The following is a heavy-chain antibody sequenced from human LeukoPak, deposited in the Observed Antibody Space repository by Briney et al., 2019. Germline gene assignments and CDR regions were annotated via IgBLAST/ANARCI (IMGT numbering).Heavy chain of an antibody. J-gene: IGHJ4*02. V-gene: IGHV4-34*01. Sequence: SETLSLTCAVYGGSFSGYYWSWIRQPPGKGLEWIGEINHSGSTNYNPSLKSRVTISVDTSKTQLSLKVTSVTPADTAVYYCASSPRGPPDYWGQGTLVTVSS. D-gene: IGHD3-10*01. CDR1: GGSFSGYY. CDR2: INHSGST. CDR3: ASSPRGPPDY.